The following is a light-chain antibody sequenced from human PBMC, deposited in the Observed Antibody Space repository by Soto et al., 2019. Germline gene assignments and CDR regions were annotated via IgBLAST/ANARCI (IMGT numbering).Light chain of an antibody. Sequence: EIWLTQAPGTLSGSPGGRVTVSCRASQNLHSFLNWYQQRPGQAPRPLIYDGSKRAAGVPDRISGDGSGTDYTLTISSLEPEDFAVYYCQQRTRWPMTFGQGTRLENK. J-gene: IGKJ5*01. V-gene: IGKV3-11*01. CDR1: QNLHSF. CDR2: DGS. CDR3: QQRTRWPMT.